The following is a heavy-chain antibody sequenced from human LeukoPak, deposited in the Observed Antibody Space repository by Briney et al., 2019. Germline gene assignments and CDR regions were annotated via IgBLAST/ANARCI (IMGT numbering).Heavy chain of an antibody. J-gene: IGHJ4*02. CDR1: GFTFDDYT. V-gene: IGHV3-43*01. Sequence: GGSLRLSCAASGFTFDDYTMHWVRQAPGKGLEWVSLISWDGGSTYYADSVKGRFTISRDNSKNSLYLQMNSLRTEDTALYYCARQGLGGNYFDYWGQGTLVTVSS. CDR2: ISWDGGST. D-gene: IGHD6-19*01. CDR3: ARQGLGGNYFDY.